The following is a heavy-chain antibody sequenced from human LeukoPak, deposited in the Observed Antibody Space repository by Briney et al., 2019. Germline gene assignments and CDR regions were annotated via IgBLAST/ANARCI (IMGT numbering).Heavy chain of an antibody. CDR1: GYTFTSYY. V-gene: IGHV1-46*01. CDR2: INPSGGST. Sequence: ASVKVSCKASGYTFTSYYMHWVRQAPGQGLEWMGIINPSGGSTSYAQKFQGRVTMTRDTSTSTVYMALSSLRSEDTAVYYCARDYSVYYDSSGPIGYWGQGTLVTLSS. CDR3: ARDYSVYYDSSGPIGY. D-gene: IGHD3-22*01. J-gene: IGHJ4*02.